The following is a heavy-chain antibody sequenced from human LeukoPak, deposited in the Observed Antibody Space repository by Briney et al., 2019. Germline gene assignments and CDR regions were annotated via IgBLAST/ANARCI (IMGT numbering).Heavy chain of an antibody. CDR1: GFSFSSYW. CDR2: IFGGDSEA. V-gene: IGHV5-51*01. D-gene: IGHD1-26*01. Sequence: GESLKISCKGSGFSFSSYWIAWVRQMPGKDLEWMGIIFGGDSEARYSPSFQGQVTMAVDKSISAAFLQWSSLKASDTAMYYCARLDSASYSYWGQGTLVTVSS. CDR3: ARLDSASYSY. J-gene: IGHJ4*02.